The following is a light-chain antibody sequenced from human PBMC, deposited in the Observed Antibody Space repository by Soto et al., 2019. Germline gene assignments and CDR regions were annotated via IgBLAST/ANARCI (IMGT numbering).Light chain of an antibody. J-gene: IGKJ1*01. Sequence: EIVMTQSPATLSVSPGERATLSCWASQSVSSNLAWYQQKPGQAPRLLIYGASTRATGIPARFSGSGSGTEFTLTISSLQSEDFAVYYCQQYNNWPPWTLGQGTKVEIK. CDR3: QQYNNWPPWT. V-gene: IGKV3-15*01. CDR2: GAS. CDR1: QSVSSN.